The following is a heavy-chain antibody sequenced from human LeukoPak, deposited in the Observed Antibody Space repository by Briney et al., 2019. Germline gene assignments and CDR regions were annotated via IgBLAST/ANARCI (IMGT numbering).Heavy chain of an antibody. Sequence: GGSLRLSCAASGFTFSSYWMSWVRQAPGKGLEWVANIKQDGSEKYYVDSVKGRFTISRDNAKNSLYLQMNSLRAEDTAVYYCARGYSGYGIYYYYMDVWGKGTTVTVSS. CDR2: IKQDGSEK. CDR3: ARGYSGYGIYYYYMDV. J-gene: IGHJ6*03. D-gene: IGHD5-12*01. CDR1: GFTFSSYW. V-gene: IGHV3-7*01.